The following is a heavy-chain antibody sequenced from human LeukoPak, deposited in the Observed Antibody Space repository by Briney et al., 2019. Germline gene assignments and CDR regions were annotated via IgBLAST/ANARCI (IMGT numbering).Heavy chain of an antibody. D-gene: IGHD7-27*01. V-gene: IGHV4-59*13. CDR1: GGSISSYY. CDR2: IYDSGNT. CDR3: ARPYTLGWFDS. J-gene: IGHJ5*01. Sequence: SETQSLTCTVSGGSISSYYWSWIRQPPGKGLEWIGYIYDSGNTKYSPSLKSRITISVDTSKNQFSLKLNSVTAADTAVYYCARPYTLGWFDSWGQGTLVTVSS.